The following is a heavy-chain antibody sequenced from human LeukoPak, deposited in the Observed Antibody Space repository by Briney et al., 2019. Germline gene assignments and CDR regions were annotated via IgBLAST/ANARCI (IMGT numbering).Heavy chain of an antibody. CDR3: ARDDGGAAEYFQH. V-gene: IGHV4-59*01. J-gene: IGHJ1*01. CDR2: IYYSGST. CDR1: GGSISSYY. D-gene: IGHD3-16*01. Sequence: PSETLSLTCTVSGGSISSYYWSWIRQPPGKGLEWIGYIYYSGSTNYNPSLKSRVTISVDTSKNQFSLKLSSVTAADTAVYYCARDDGGAAEYFQHWGQGTLVTVSS.